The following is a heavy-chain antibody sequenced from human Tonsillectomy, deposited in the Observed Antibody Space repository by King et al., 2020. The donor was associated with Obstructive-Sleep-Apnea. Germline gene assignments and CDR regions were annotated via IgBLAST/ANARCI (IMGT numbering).Heavy chain of an antibody. Sequence: VQLVESGPGLVTPSQTLSLTCTVSGGSIGSGGFYWSWIRQLPGRDLEWIGYIYNGETSYYNPSLESRVTISADTSKDQFCLKLTSGTAADTAVYYCARDHDRERGIFDYWGQGTLVTVSS. V-gene: IGHV4-31*03. CDR2: IYNGETS. D-gene: IGHD3-10*02. CDR1: GGSIGSGGFY. CDR3: ARDHDRERGIFDY. J-gene: IGHJ4*02.